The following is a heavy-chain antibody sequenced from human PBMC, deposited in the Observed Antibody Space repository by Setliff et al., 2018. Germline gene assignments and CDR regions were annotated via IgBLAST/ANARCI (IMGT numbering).Heavy chain of an antibody. J-gene: IGHJ3*02. D-gene: IGHD2-2*01. Sequence: SETLSLTCTVSGGSISSGGYYWSWIRQHPGKGLEWIGYIYYSGSTHYNPSLKSRVTISVDTSKNQFSLKLSSVTAADTAVYYCARVARVVLSRNAFDIWGQGTMVTV. V-gene: IGHV4-31*03. CDR2: IYYSGST. CDR1: GGSISSGGYY. CDR3: ARVARVVLSRNAFDI.